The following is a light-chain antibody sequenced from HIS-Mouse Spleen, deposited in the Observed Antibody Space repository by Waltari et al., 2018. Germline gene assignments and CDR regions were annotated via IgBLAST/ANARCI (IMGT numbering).Light chain of an antibody. J-gene: IGKJ2*01. CDR2: YAS. CDR1: QSIGSS. V-gene: IGKV6-21*01. CDR3: HKSSSLPHT. Sequence: EIVLTQSPVFQSVTPTQKVTITCRASQSIGSSLHWYQQKPDQSPKLLIKYASQSFSGVPSRFSGSRSGTDFTLTINSLEAEDAATYYCHKSSSLPHTFGQGTKLEIK.